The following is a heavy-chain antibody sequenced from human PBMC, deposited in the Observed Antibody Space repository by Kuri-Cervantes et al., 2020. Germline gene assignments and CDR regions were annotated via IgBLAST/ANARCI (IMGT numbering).Heavy chain of an antibody. CDR2: ISSSSSTI. J-gene: IGHJ4*02. Sequence: GESLKISCAASGFTFRSYWMHWVRQAPGKGLEWVSYISSSSSTIYYADSVKGRFTISRDNAKNSLYLQMNSLRAEDTAVYYCARPNDSSGYYYLDYWGQGTLVTVSS. D-gene: IGHD3-22*01. V-gene: IGHV3-48*01. CDR3: ARPNDSSGYYYLDY. CDR1: GFTFRSYW.